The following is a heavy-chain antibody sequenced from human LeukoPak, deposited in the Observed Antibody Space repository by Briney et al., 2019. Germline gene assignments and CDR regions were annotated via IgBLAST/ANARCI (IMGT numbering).Heavy chain of an antibody. Sequence: GGSLRLSCAASGFTFSTYGMHWVRQAPGNGLEWVAVIWNDGTYKHYADSVKGRFTISRDNAKNSLYLQMNSLRAEDTAVYYCAREYSSSGDAFDIWGQGTMVTVSS. CDR3: AREYSSSGDAFDI. CDR1: GFTFSTYG. D-gene: IGHD6-6*01. V-gene: IGHV3-33*01. J-gene: IGHJ3*02. CDR2: IWNDGTYK.